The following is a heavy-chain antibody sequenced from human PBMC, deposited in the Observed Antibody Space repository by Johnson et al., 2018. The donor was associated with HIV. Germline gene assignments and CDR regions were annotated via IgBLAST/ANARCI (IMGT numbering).Heavy chain of an antibody. J-gene: IGHJ3*02. CDR3: ASAWGELDDAFDI. D-gene: IGHD1-26*01. CDR1: GFSISNYD. V-gene: IGHV3-NL1*01. Sequence: VQLVESGGGSVQPGGSLRLSCAASGFSISNYDMHWVRQVTGKRLEWVSGISWNSGSIGYADSVKGRFTISRDNSKNTLYLQMNSLRAEDTAVYYCASAWGELDDAFDIWGQGTMVTVSS. CDR2: ISWNSGSI.